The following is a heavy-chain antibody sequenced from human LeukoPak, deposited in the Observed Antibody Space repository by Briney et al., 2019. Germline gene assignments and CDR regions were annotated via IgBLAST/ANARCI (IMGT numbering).Heavy chain of an antibody. CDR2: ISGNGIST. CDR3: ANAGGVSRPHDF. J-gene: IGHJ4*02. D-gene: IGHD2-8*02. V-gene: IGHV3-23*01. Sequence: GGSLRLSYAASGLTFSSYAMSWVRQAPGNGPEWVSAISGNGISTSYADAVKGRFAISRDNSKNTLSLQMNSLRAEDTAVYYCANAGGVSRPHDFWAQGTLVTVSS. CDR1: GLTFSSYA.